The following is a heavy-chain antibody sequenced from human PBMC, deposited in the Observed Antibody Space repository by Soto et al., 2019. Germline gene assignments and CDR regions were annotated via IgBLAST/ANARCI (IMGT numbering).Heavy chain of an antibody. J-gene: IGHJ3*02. CDR3: ARDRSAHDYDAFDI. Sequence: PSETLSLTCTVSGGSISSYYWSWIRQPPGKGLEWIGYIYHSGSTNYNPSLKSRVTISVDTSKNQFSLKLSSVTAADTAVYYCARDRSAHDYDAFDIWGQGTMVTVSS. D-gene: IGHD4-17*01. CDR1: GGSISSYY. CDR2: IYHSGST. V-gene: IGHV4-59*01.